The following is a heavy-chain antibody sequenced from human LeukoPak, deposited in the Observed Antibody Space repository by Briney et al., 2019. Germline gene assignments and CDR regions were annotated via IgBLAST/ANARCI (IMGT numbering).Heavy chain of an antibody. CDR2: VIPIFGSS. Sequence: SVKVSCKASGGGFGNYGITWVRQAPGQGLEWVGGVIPIFGSSNYAPKFQGRVTITADRSTTTAYMELRSLTSEDTAVYYCARVKGETAPTISNYYYYMDVWDKGTTVTVSS. J-gene: IGHJ6*03. CDR1: GGGFGNYG. V-gene: IGHV1-69*06. CDR3: ARVKGETAPTISNYYYYMDV. D-gene: IGHD5-12*01.